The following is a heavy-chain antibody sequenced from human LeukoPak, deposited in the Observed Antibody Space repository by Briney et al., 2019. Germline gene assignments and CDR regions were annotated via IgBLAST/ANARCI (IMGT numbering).Heavy chain of an antibody. V-gene: IGHV3-48*03. Sequence: RPGGSLRLSCAASGFTFSSYGMNWVRQAPGKGLEWVSYISSSGSTIYYSDSVKGRFTISRDNAKNSLYLQMNSLRAEDTAVYYCARDRVAALDYWGQGTLVTVSS. CDR1: GFTFSSYG. CDR3: ARDRVAALDY. J-gene: IGHJ4*02. D-gene: IGHD6-6*01. CDR2: ISSSGSTI.